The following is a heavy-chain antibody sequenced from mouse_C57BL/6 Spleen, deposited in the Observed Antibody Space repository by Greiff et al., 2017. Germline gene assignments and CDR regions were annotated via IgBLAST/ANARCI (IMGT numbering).Heavy chain of an antibody. CDR2: ISSGSSTI. CDR3: ARDFYYAMDY. J-gene: IGHJ4*01. V-gene: IGHV5-17*01. Sequence: EVQLVESGGGLVKPGGSPKLSCAASGFTFSDYGMHWVRQAPEKGLEWVAYISSGSSTIYYADTVKGRFTISRDNAKNTLFLQMTSLRSEDTAMYYCARDFYYAMDYWGQGTSVTVSS. CDR1: GFTFSDYG.